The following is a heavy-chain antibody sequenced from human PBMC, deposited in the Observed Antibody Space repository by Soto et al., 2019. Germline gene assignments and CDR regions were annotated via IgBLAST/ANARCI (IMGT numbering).Heavy chain of an antibody. V-gene: IGHV4-39*01. CDR3: ARQSFGELTHPTHP. CDR1: GGSISSSSYY. D-gene: IGHD3-10*01. CDR2: IYYSGST. Sequence: SETLSLTCTVSGGSISSSSYYWGWIRQPPGKGLEWIGSIYYSGSTYYNPSLKSRVTISVDTSKNQFSLKLSSVTAADTAVYYCARQSFGELTHPTHPWGQGTLVTVSS. J-gene: IGHJ5*02.